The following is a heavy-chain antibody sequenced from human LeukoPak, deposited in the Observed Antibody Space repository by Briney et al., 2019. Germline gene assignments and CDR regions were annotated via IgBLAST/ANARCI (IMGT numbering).Heavy chain of an antibody. V-gene: IGHV1-18*04. CDR3: AREGYCGGDCYSNKPPFDY. CDR1: GYTFTGYY. D-gene: IGHD2-21*02. CDR2: ISAYNGNT. J-gene: IGHJ4*02. Sequence: ASVKVSCKASGYTFTGYYMHWVRQAPGQGLEWMGWISAYNGNTNYAQKLQGRVTMTTDTSTSTAYMELRSLRSDDTAVYYCAREGYCGGDCYSNKPPFDYWGQGTLVTVSS.